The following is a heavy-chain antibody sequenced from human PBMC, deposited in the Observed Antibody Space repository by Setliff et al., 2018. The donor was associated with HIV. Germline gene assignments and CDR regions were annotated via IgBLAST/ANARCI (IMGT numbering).Heavy chain of an antibody. J-gene: IGHJ5*02. V-gene: IGHV4-4*02. CDR3: ARDHVFGSRTGFDP. D-gene: IGHD3-10*01. Sequence: PSETLSLTCAVSGGPLNSRNWWSWVRQPPGKGLERMGEVFHSGSANSNASLRSRVMISVDTSKNQFSLKLSAVTAADTAVYYCARDHVFGSRTGFDPWGPGILVTVSS. CDR1: GGPLNSRNW. CDR2: VFHSGSA.